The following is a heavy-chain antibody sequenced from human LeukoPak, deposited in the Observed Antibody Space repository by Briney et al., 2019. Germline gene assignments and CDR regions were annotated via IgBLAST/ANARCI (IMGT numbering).Heavy chain of an antibody. CDR2: ISGSGGST. D-gene: IGHD5-24*01. Sequence: GSLRLPCAASGFPFSSYAMSWVRQAPGKGLEWVSAISGSGGSTNYPDSVKVRLTISRDNSKNTLYLQMNSLRAEDTAVYYCAKDAERWLQYNWFDPWRQGTLVTVSS. V-gene: IGHV3-23*01. J-gene: IGHJ5*02. CDR3: AKDAERWLQYNWFDP. CDR1: GFPFSSYA.